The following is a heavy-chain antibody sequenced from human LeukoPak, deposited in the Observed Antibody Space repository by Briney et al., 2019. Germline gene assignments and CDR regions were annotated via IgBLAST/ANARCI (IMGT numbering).Heavy chain of an antibody. V-gene: IGHV3-53*01. Sequence: GGSLRLSCAASGFTVSSNYMSWVRQAPGKGLEWVSVICSGGSTYYEDSVKGRFTISRDNSKNTLYLQMNSLRAEDTAVYYCARVLFGGVIVYYFDYWGQGTLVTVSS. CDR3: ARVLFGGVIVYYFDY. J-gene: IGHJ4*02. D-gene: IGHD3-16*02. CDR1: GFTVSSNY. CDR2: ICSGGST.